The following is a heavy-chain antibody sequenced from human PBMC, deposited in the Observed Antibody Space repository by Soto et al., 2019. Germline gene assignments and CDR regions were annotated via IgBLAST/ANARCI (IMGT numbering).Heavy chain of an antibody. CDR1: GYTFTSYA. Sequence: VASVKVSCKASGYTFTSYAMHWVRQAPGQRLEWMGWINAGNGNTKYSQKFQGRVTITRDTSASTAYMELSSPRSEDTAVYYCARGVKGGYSSGWYYFDYWGQGTLDTVSS. J-gene: IGHJ4*02. D-gene: IGHD6-19*01. V-gene: IGHV1-3*01. CDR2: INAGNGNT. CDR3: ARGVKGGYSSGWYYFDY.